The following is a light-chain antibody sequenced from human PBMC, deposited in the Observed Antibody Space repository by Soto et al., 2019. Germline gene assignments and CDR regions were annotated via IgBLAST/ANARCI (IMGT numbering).Light chain of an antibody. CDR3: SSQRAGSTTHYV. Sequence: QSVLTQPASLSGSPGQSITISCTGTSSDVGGDNYVYWYQHQPGTAPKLMIYDVSNRPSGVSNRFSGSKSGNTASLTISGPQAEDEDDADYSSQRAGSTTHYVFGAGTKVTVL. J-gene: IGLJ1*01. CDR1: SSDVGGDNY. V-gene: IGLV2-14*03. CDR2: DVS.